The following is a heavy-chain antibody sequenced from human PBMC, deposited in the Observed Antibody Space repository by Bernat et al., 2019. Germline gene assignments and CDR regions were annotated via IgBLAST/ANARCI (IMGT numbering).Heavy chain of an antibody. J-gene: IGHJ4*02. CDR3: AKDYATSMDY. CDR1: GFTFSSYG. V-gene: IGHV3-30*18. D-gene: IGHD1-26*01. CDR2: VSYDGSNK. Sequence: QVQLVESGGGVVQPGRSLRLSCAASGFTFSSYGMHWVRQAPGKGLEWVAVVSYDGSNKYYADSVKGRFTISRDNSKNTLYLQMNSLRAEDTAVYYCAKDYATSMDYWGQGTLVTGSS.